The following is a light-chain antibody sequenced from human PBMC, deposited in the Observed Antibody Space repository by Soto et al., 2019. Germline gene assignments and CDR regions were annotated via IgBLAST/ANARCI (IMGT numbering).Light chain of an antibody. CDR2: GAS. CDR1: QSVSSSF. V-gene: IGKV3-20*01. J-gene: IGKJ1*01. CDR3: QHYNSYSEA. Sequence: EFVLTQSPGTLYLSPGYRATLSCRASQSVSSSFLAWYQQKPGQAPRLXSYGASSRATGIPDRFRGSGSGTEFTLTISSLKPDDFETYYCQHYNSYSEAFGQGTKVDIK.